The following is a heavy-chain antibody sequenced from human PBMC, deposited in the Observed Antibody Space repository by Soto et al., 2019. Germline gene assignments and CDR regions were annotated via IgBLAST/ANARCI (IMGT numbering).Heavy chain of an antibody. J-gene: IGHJ5*02. CDR3: ARENRDDNSGWYSSSVWFDP. CDR1: GDTSDSFS. V-gene: IGHV1-69*01. Sequence: QVQLVQSGAEVKKPGSSVRVSCKASGDTSDSFSISWVRQAPGQGLEWMGGITPMFGTGNYAQKFECRLTITADESTGTSYVDLKSLISEDTAVYFCARENRDDNSGWYSSSVWFDPWGQGTLVTVSS. D-gene: IGHD6-19*01. CDR2: ITPMFGTG.